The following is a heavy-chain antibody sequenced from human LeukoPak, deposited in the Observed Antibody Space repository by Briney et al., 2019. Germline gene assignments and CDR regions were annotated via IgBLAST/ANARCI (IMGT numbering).Heavy chain of an antibody. CDR2: INPSGGST. V-gene: IGHV1-46*01. CDR1: GYTFTSYY. CDR3: ARDRVASHYDFWSEGFDP. Sequence: ASVKVSCKASGYTFTSYYMHWVRQAPGQGLEWMGIINPSGGSTSYAQKFQGRVTMTRDTSISTAYMELSRLRSDDTAVYYCARDRVASHYDFWSEGFDPWGQGTLVTVSS. J-gene: IGHJ5*02. D-gene: IGHD3-3*01.